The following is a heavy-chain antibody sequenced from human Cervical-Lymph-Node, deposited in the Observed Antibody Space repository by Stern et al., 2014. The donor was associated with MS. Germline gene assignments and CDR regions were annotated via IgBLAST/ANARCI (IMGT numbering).Heavy chain of an antibody. CDR1: GGTFSSYT. V-gene: IGHV1-69*09. D-gene: IGHD5-24*01. Sequence: VQLVESGAEVKKPGSSVKVSCKASGGTFSSYTISWVRQAPGQGLEWMGRIIPILGIANYAQKFQGRVTITADKSTSTAYMELSSLRSEDTAVYYCARDPPGGDGYNYFDYWGQGTLVTVSS. CDR2: IIPILGIA. CDR3: ARDPPGGDGYNYFDY. J-gene: IGHJ4*02.